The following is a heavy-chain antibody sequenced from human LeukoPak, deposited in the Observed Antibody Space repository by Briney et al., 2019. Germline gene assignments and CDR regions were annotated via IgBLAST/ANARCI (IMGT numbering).Heavy chain of an antibody. D-gene: IGHD1-26*01. CDR2: IYYSGGT. J-gene: IGHJ4*02. CDR3: ATTTIRLGY. CDR1: GGSISSSNW. Sequence: SETLSLTCAVSGGSISSSNWWSWIRQPPGKGLEWIGSIYYSGGTYYNPSLKSRVTISADTSKNQFSLKLSSVTAADTAVYYCATTTIRLGYWGQGTLVTVSS. V-gene: IGHV4-4*02.